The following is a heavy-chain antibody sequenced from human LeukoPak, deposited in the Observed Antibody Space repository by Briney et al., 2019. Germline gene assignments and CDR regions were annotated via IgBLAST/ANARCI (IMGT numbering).Heavy chain of an antibody. D-gene: IGHD3-10*01. V-gene: IGHV3-30*04. Sequence: PGRSLRLSCAASGFTFSSYAMHWVRQAPGKGLEWVAVISYDGSNKYYADSVKGRFTISRDNSKNTLYLQMNSLRAEDTAVYYCARDVGYYGSGSLDIWSQGTMVTVSS. CDR3: ARDVGYYGSGSLDI. CDR2: ISYDGSNK. CDR1: GFTFSSYA. J-gene: IGHJ3*02.